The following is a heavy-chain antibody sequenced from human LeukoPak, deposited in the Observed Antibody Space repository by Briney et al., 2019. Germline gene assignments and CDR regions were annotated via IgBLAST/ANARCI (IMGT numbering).Heavy chain of an antibody. CDR1: GYTFTSYG. CDR2: ISAYNGNT. J-gene: IGHJ6*03. Sequence: ASVKVSCKASGYTFTSYGISWVRQAPGQGLEWMGWISAYNGNTNYAQKLQGRVTMTTDTSTSTAFMELRSLRSDDTAVYYCAREVGGNNYYYFYMDVWGKGTTVTVSS. V-gene: IGHV1-18*01. CDR3: AREVGGNNYYYFYMDV. D-gene: IGHD5-24*01.